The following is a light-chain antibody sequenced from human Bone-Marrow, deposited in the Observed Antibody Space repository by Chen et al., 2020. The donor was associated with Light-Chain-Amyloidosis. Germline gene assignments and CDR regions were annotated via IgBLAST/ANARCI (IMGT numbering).Light chain of an antibody. V-gene: IGKV3-20*01. CDR2: GSS. CDR1: QTISSNY. J-gene: IGKJ4*01. CDR3: QQYGTSALT. Sequence: EIVLTQSPGTLSLSPGEGANLSCRASQTISSNYLTWYQQKFGQAPRLLIDGSSSRATGIPDRFTGSGSGTDFTLTINRLEPEDFAMYYCQQYGTSALTFGGGTKVEIK.